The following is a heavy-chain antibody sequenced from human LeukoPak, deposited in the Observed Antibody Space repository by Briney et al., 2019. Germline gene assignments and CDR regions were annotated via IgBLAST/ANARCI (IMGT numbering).Heavy chain of an antibody. J-gene: IGHJ3*02. D-gene: IGHD3-10*01. CDR3: AKDLSVSGQLLSTSAFDI. V-gene: IGHV4-30-4*01. CDR2: IYYSGST. Sequence: SQTLSLTCTVSGGSISSGDYYWSWIRQPPGKGLEWIGYIYYSGSTYYNPSLKSRVTISVDTSKNQFSLKLSSVTAADTAVYYCAKDLSVSGQLLSTSAFDIWGQGTMVTVSS. CDR1: GGSISSGDYY.